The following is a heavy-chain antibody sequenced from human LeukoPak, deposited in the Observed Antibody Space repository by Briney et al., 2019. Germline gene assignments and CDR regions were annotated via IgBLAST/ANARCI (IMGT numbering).Heavy chain of an antibody. CDR1: GYTFTGYY. D-gene: IGHD3-22*01. Sequence: SVKVSCKASGYTFTGYYMHWVRQAPGQGLEWMGRINPNSGGTNYAQKFQGRVTMTRDTSISTAYMELSRLRSDDTAVYYCARATSYYYDSRNFDYWGQGTLVTVSS. V-gene: IGHV1-2*06. CDR3: ARATSYYYDSRNFDY. J-gene: IGHJ4*02. CDR2: INPNSGGT.